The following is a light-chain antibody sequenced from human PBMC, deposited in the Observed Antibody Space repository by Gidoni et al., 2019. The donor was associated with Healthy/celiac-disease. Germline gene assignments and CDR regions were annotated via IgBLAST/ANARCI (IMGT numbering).Light chain of an antibody. CDR1: QSISSW. CDR3: QQYNSYWT. CDR2: KAS. V-gene: IGKV1-5*03. Sequence: DIQMTQSPSTLSASVGDRVTITCRASQSISSWLAWYQQKPRKAPKLLIYKASSLERGVPARFSGSGSGTEFTLTISSLQPDDFATYYCQQYNSYWTFGQGTKVEIK. J-gene: IGKJ1*01.